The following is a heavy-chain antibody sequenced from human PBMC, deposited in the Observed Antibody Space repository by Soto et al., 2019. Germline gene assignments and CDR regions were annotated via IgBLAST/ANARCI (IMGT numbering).Heavy chain of an antibody. CDR3: ARGNSPGIAAAGTSAGRNWFDP. Sequence: SETLSLTCAVYGGSFSGYYWSWIRQPPGKGLEWIGEINHSGSTNYNPSLKSRVTISVDTSKNQFSLKLGSVTAADTAVYYCARGNSPGIAAAGTSAGRNWFDPWGQGTLVTVSS. D-gene: IGHD6-13*01. J-gene: IGHJ5*02. CDR1: GGSFSGYY. CDR2: INHSGST. V-gene: IGHV4-34*01.